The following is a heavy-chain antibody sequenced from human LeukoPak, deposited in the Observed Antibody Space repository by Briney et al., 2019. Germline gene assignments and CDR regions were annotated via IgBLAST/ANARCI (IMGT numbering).Heavy chain of an antibody. V-gene: IGHV1-46*01. J-gene: IGHJ3*02. Sequence: ASVKVSCKASGYTFTNYWIYWVRQAPGQGLEWMGIINPSGGSTNYAQRFQGRATMTRDTSTNTVYMDLSSLRSEDTAVYYCARAQAAFNIELHNDRYFAFDIWGQGTMVTVSS. CDR1: GYTFTNYW. D-gene: IGHD1-1*01. CDR2: INPSGGST. CDR3: ARAQAAFNIELHNDRYFAFDI.